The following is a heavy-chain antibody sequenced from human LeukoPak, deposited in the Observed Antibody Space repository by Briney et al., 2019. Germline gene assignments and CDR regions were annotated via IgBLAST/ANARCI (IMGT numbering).Heavy chain of an antibody. J-gene: IGHJ5*02. D-gene: IGHD6-13*01. V-gene: IGHV1-46*01. CDR3: ARLIAAASVGFDP. CDR1: GYTFTSYY. CDR2: INPSGGSA. Sequence: GASVKVSCKASGYTFTSYYMHWVRLAPGQGLEWMGIINPSGGSASYAQKFQGRVTMTRDTSTSTVYMELSSLRSEDTAVYYCARLIAAASVGFDPWGQGTLVTVSS.